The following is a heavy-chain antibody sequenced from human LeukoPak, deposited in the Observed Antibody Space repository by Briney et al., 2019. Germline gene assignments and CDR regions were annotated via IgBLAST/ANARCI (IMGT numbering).Heavy chain of an antibody. CDR1: GFIFSSYW. CDR3: VRESFSRGDFN. Sequence: GGSLRLSCAASGFIFSSYWMTLVRQAPRKGLEWVATIKYDGNEKFYLNSLTGRLTISRDNAKNSLFLQMNGLTADDTAVYYCVRESFSRGDFNWGQGTLVSVSS. CDR2: IKYDGNEK. D-gene: IGHD7-27*01. V-gene: IGHV3-7*01. J-gene: IGHJ4*02.